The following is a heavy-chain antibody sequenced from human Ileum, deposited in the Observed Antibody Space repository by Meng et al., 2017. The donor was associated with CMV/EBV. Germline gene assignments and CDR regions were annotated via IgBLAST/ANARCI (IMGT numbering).Heavy chain of an antibody. CDR3: ARDLTNKWFYY. D-gene: IGHD1-26*01. V-gene: IGHV4-39*07. J-gene: IGHJ4*02. CDR2: MYFSGIA. CDR1: GDPISSGSHS. Sequence: QREDSGPGLGKPEETLSLTCTASGDPISSGSHSWAWFRQPPGKRLEWIGSMYFSGIADYNPSLKSRVIISLHATQKQFSLRLTSVTAADSAVYFCARDLTNKWFYYWGQGTLVTVSS.